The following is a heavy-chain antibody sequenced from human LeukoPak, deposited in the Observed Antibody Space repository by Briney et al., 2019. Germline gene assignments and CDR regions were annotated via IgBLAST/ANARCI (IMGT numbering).Heavy chain of an antibody. CDR2: ISSSSSTI. J-gene: IGHJ4*02. CDR3: ARVGAMATATIDY. CDR1: GFTFSGYS. Sequence: GGSLRLSRAASGFTFSGYSMNWVRQAPGKGLEGVSYISSSSSTIYYADSVKGRLTISRDNAKNSLYLQMNSLRDEDTAVYYCARVGAMATATIDYWGQGTLVTVSS. V-gene: IGHV3-48*02. D-gene: IGHD5-12*01.